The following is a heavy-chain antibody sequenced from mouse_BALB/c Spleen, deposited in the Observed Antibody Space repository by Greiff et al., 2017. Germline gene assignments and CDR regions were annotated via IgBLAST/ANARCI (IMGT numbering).Heavy chain of an antibody. Sequence: EVKLVESGGGLVKPGGSLKLSCAASGFTSSSYAMSWVRQSPEKRLEWVAEISSGGSYTYYPDTVTGRFTISRDNAKNTLYLEMSSLRSEDTAMYYCARAYYGNYNYFDYWGQGTTLTVSS. CDR1: GFTSSSYA. J-gene: IGHJ2*01. V-gene: IGHV5-9-4*01. CDR3: ARAYYGNYNYFDY. CDR2: ISSGGSYT. D-gene: IGHD2-10*01.